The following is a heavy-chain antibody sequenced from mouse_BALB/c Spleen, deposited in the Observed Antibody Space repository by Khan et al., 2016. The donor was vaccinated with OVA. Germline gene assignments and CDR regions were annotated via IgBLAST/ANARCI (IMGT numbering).Heavy chain of an antibody. CDR1: GFSLTSYG. CDR3: VKQNQGTLYAVDY. V-gene: IGHV2-3*01. Sequence: VQLQESGPGLVAPSQSLSITCTVSGFSLTSYGVSWVRQPPGKGLEWLGVIWGDGNTNYHSALISRLSISKDDSTSQVFLKLTRLQTDYTATYYCVKQNQGTLYAVDYWGQGTSVTVSS. J-gene: IGHJ4*01. CDR2: IWGDGNT. D-gene: IGHD2-14*01.